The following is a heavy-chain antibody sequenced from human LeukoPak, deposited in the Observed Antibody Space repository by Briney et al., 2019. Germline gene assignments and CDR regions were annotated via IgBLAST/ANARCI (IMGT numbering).Heavy chain of an antibody. D-gene: IGHD2-21*01. Sequence: SETLSLTCTVSGGSISSYYWSWIRQPPGKGLEWIGYIYYSGSTNYNPSLKSRVTTSVDTSKNQFSLKLSSVTAADTAVYYCARGPVVIAFGSPFDYWGQGTLVTVSS. V-gene: IGHV4-59*01. CDR3: ARGPVVIAFGSPFDY. CDR2: IYYSGST. CDR1: GGSISSYY. J-gene: IGHJ4*02.